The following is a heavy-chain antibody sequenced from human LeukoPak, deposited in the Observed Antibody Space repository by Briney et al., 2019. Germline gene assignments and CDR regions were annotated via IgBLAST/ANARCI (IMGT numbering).Heavy chain of an antibody. Sequence: PSETLSLTCTVSGYSISRGYYWGWIRQPPGRGLEWIGSVYPSGNSYYSPSLQSPVTISVDISKNQFSLTLTSVTAADTAVYYCAKVHRDIVILPAGVGLEGFDPWGPGSLVAVSS. CDR2: VYPSGNS. CDR3: AKVHRDIVILPAGVGLEGFDP. CDR1: GYSISRGYY. D-gene: IGHD2-2*01. V-gene: IGHV4-38-2*02. J-gene: IGHJ5*02.